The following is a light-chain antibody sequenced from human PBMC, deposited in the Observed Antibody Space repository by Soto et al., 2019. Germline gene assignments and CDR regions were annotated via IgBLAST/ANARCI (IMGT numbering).Light chain of an antibody. CDR1: QSVSSSY. Sequence: DIVLTQSPGTLSLSPGERATLSCRASQSVSSSYLAWYQQKPGQAPRLLIYGASGRATGIPDRFSGSGSGTDFTLTISRLEPEDFAVYYCQQYGSSPRTFGQGTKLEIK. CDR3: QQYGSSPRT. V-gene: IGKV3-20*01. CDR2: GAS. J-gene: IGKJ2*01.